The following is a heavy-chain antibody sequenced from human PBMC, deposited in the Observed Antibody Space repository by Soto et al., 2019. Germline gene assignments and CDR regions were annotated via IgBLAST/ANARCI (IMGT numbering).Heavy chain of an antibody. J-gene: IGHJ4*02. D-gene: IGHD5-12*01. CDR2: IIPTIGTT. CDR1: GDTFTIFA. V-gene: IGHV1-69*05. CDR3: ARDLGSGYDPGDY. Sequence: QVQLVQSGAEVKKPGSSVKVSCKASGDTFTIFAISWVRQAPGQGLEWMGGIIPTIGTTNYAQRFQGRITITTDESTGTAYMELSSLTSEDTAVYYCARDLGSGYDPGDYWGQGTLVTVSS.